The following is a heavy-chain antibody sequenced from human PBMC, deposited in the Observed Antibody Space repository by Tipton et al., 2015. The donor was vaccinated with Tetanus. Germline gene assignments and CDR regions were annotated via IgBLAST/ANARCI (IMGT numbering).Heavy chain of an antibody. J-gene: IGHJ4*02. D-gene: IGHD3-10*01. V-gene: IGHV3-21*04. CDR1: GFSFSNYK. CDR2: ISSTSRYI. CDR3: VSGSGPDF. Sequence: SLRLSCEVSGFSFSNYKMNWVRQTPGRGLEWVSSISSTSRYINYADSVEGRFTISRDNAKNSLFLEMNSLRVDDTAVYYCVSGSGPDFWGQGTLISVPS.